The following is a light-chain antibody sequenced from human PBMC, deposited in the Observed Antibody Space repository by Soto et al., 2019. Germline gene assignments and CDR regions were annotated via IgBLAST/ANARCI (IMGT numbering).Light chain of an antibody. J-gene: IGKJ1*01. V-gene: IGKV1-5*01. Sequence: DIQMTQSPSTLSASLGERATITCRASQSISSGLAWYQQKPGKAPKLLIYDASSLESGVPSRFSGSGSGTEFTLTISSLQPDDFATYYCQQYNSYSLTFGQGTKVDI. CDR1: QSISSG. CDR3: QQYNSYSLT. CDR2: DAS.